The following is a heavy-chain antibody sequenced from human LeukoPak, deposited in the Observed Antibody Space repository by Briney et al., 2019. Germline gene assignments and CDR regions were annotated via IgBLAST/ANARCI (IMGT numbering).Heavy chain of an antibody. CDR3: ARERGHSGYDLYDY. V-gene: IGHV3-7*01. D-gene: IGHD5-12*01. CDR1: GFTFSNYW. CDR2: IKQDGSEI. J-gene: IGHJ4*01. Sequence: GGSLRLSCAASGFTFSNYWMGWVRQAPGKGLEWVANIKQDGSEIYYVDSVKGRFTISRDTAKDSLYLQMNSLRAEDTAVYYCARERGHSGYDLYDYWGQGTLVTVSS.